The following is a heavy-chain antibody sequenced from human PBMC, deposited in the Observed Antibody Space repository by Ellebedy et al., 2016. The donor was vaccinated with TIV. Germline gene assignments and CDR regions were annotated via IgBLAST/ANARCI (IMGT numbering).Heavy chain of an antibody. Sequence: MPSETLSLTCAVYGGSFSGYYWSWIRQPPGKGLELIGEINHSGSTNYNPSLKSRVSISVDTSKNQFSLKLSSVTDADTAVYYCARQGYCSGGSCYRGYGMDVWGQGTTVTVSS. D-gene: IGHD2-15*01. V-gene: IGHV4-34*01. CDR2: INHSGST. CDR3: ARQGYCSGGSCYRGYGMDV. CDR1: GGSFSGYY. J-gene: IGHJ6*02.